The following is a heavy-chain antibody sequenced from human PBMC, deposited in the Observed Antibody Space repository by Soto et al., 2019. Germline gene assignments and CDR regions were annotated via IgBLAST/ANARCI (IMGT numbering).Heavy chain of an antibody. D-gene: IGHD2-2*01. Sequence: GGSLRLSCAASGFTFSSYAMSWVRQAPGKGLEWVSAISGSGGSTYYADSVKGRFTISRDNSKNTLYLQMNSLRAEDTAVYYCAKDCSSASCYELGYYYYYGMDVWGQGTTVTVSS. CDR1: GFTFSSYA. CDR2: ISGSGGST. J-gene: IGHJ6*02. CDR3: AKDCSSASCYELGYYYYYGMDV. V-gene: IGHV3-23*01.